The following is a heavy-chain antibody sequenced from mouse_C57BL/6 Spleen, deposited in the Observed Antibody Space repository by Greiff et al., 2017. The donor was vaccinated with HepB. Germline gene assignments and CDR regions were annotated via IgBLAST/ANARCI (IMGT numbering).Heavy chain of an antibody. J-gene: IGHJ4*01. CDR3: ASSYYLYYAMDY. Sequence: EVQLQQSGPELVKPGASVKISCKASGYTFTDYYMNWVKQSHGKSLEWIGEINHNNGGTSYNQKFKGKAKLTVDKSSSKAYMERRSLTSEYAAFYYCASSYYLYYAMDYWGQGTSVTVSS. V-gene: IGHV1-26*01. D-gene: IGHD2-10*01. CDR2: INHNNGGT. CDR1: GYTFTDYY.